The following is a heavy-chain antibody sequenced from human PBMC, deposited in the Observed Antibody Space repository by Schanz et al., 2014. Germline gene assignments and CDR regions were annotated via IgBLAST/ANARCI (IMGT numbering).Heavy chain of an antibody. J-gene: IGHJ6*02. CDR3: AKIWKAHHLTGRPGWSDGMDV. Sequence: EVQLLESGGSLEQPGGSLRLSCAASGITFSDYAMSWVRQAPGKGLEWVSTIASGGSHTFYADSVTGRVTISGDNSKNTLFLQMNSLRVEDPAIYYCAKIWKAHHLTGRPGWSDGMDVWGQGTTV. D-gene: IGHD3-3*01. V-gene: IGHV3-23*01. CDR2: IASGGSHT. CDR1: GITFSDYA.